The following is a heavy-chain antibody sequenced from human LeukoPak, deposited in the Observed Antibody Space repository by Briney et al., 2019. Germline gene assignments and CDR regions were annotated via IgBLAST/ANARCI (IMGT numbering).Heavy chain of an antibody. CDR3: AEDTGTTTTCLLDY. Sequence: PEGSLRLSCAASGFSFDAYNMPWVRQAPGKGLEWVSLINWDGGRTYYAGAVKGRFTISRDNSKNSLYLQMNSLTTEDTALYYCAEDTGTTTTCLLDYWGQGTLVTVSS. J-gene: IGHJ4*02. CDR2: INWDGGRT. CDR1: GFSFDAYN. D-gene: IGHD1-7*01. V-gene: IGHV3-43*01.